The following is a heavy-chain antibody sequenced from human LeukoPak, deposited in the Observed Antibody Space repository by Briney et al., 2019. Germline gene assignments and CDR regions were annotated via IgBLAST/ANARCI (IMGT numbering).Heavy chain of an antibody. V-gene: IGHV4-59*08. J-gene: IGHJ4*02. D-gene: IGHD3-10*01. CDR1: GGSISSYY. Sequence: PSETLSLTCTVSGGSISSYYWSWIRQPPGKGLEWIGYIYYSGSTNYNPSLKSRVTISVDTSKNQFPLKLSSVTAADTAVYYCARHYVGRFGESDDYWGQGTLVTVSS. CDR2: IYYSGST. CDR3: ARHYVGRFGESDDY.